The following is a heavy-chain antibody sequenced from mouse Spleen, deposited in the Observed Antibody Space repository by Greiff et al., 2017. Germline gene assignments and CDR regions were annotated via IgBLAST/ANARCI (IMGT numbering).Heavy chain of an antibody. J-gene: IGHJ2*01. CDR3: ARKDYYYFDY. D-gene: IGHD2-13*01. Sequence: EVMLVESGGGLVKPGGSLKLSCAASGFTFSDYGMHWVRQAPEKGLEWVAYISSGSSTIYYADTVKGRFTISRDNAKNTLFLQMTSLRSEDTAMYYCARKDYYYFDYWGQGTTLTVSS. CDR2: ISSGSSTI. V-gene: IGHV5-17*01. CDR1: GFTFSDYG.